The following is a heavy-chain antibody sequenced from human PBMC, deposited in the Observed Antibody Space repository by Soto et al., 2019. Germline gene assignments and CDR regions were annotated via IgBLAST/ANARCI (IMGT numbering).Heavy chain of an antibody. CDR3: AKDTGYSNFDY. V-gene: IGHV3-9*01. CDR1: GFTFDDYA. CDR2: ISWNSGSI. Sequence: PGGSLRLSCAASGFTFDDYAMHWVRQAPGKGLEWVSGISWNSGSIGYADSVKGRFTISRDNAKNSLYLQMNSLRAEDTALYYCAKDTGYSNFDYWGQGTLVTVSS. D-gene: IGHD6-13*01. J-gene: IGHJ4*02.